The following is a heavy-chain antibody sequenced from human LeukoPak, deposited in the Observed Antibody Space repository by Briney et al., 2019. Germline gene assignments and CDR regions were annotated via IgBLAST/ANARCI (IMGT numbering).Heavy chain of an antibody. D-gene: IGHD2-15*01. J-gene: IGHJ6*03. CDR2: ISSSSRTM. CDR1: GGSFSNYC. CDR3: ARVAATPYQYYYTDV. V-gene: IGHV3-48*01. Sequence: ETLSLTCAICGGSFSNYCYNWVRQAPGKGLEWVSYISSSSRTMYDADSVKGRFTISRDNAKNSLFLQMSSLRAEDTAVYYCARVAATPYQYYYTDVWGKGTTVTVSS.